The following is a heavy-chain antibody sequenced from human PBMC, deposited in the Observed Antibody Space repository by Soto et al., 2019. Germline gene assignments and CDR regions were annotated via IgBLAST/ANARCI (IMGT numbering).Heavy chain of an antibody. J-gene: IGHJ4*02. D-gene: IGHD3-9*01. Sequence: GGSLRLSCAASGFTFTTYTMNWVRQAPGKGLEWVSAINGGQGMTYYADSVKGRFTISRDNSKNMLFLQMSSLRAQDTAVYYCAIASHHDGIWTFDHCGQGYPVPVSS. V-gene: IGHV3-23*01. CDR3: AIASHHDGIWTFDH. CDR2: INGGQGMT. CDR1: GFTFTTYT.